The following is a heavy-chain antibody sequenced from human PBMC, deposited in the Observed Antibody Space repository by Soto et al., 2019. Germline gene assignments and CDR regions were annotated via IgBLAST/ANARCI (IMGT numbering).Heavy chain of an antibody. Sequence: QVQLQQWGAGLLKPSETLSLTCAVYGGSFSGYYWTWIRQAPGKGLEWIGEINHCGGTNYNSSLKSRVTISVDTSKNSFSLILYSVTAADTAVYYCARDRQYYQFWSGCQNEGPCAMDVWGQGTTVTVSS. V-gene: IGHV4-34*02. D-gene: IGHD3-3*02. CDR1: GGSFSGYY. CDR3: ARDRQYYQFWSGCQNEGPCAMDV. CDR2: INHCGGT. J-gene: IGHJ6*02.